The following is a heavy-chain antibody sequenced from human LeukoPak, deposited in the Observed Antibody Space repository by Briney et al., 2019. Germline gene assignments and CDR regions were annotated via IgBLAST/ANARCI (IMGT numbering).Heavy chain of an antibody. D-gene: IGHD1-26*01. J-gene: IGHJ4*02. CDR2: IYYSGGT. CDR3: ARLGFSNSGSYLAPSDY. V-gene: IGHV4-59*08. CDR1: GGSISSYY. Sequence: SETLSLTCTVSGGSISSYYWSWIRQPPGKGLEWIGYIYYSGGTNYNPSLKSRVTISVDTSKNQFSLKLSSVTAADTAVNYCARLGFSNSGSYLAPSDYWGQGTLVTVSS.